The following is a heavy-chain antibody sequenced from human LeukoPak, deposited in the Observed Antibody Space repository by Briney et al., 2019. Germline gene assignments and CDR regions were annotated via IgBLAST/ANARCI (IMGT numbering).Heavy chain of an antibody. CDR3: AKAKTAGTSRYYYYGMDV. D-gene: IGHD6-13*01. V-gene: IGHV3-23*01. Sequence: PGASLRLSCAASEFTFSSYAMTRVRQAPGKGLEWVSAISASGGSTYYADSVKGRFTISRDNSKNTLYLQMNSLRAEDTAVYCCAKAKTAGTSRYYYYGMDVWGQGTTVTVSS. CDR2: ISASGGST. CDR1: EFTFSSYA. J-gene: IGHJ6*02.